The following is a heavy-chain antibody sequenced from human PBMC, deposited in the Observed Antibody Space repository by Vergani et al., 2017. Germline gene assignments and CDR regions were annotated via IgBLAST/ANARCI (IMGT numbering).Heavy chain of an antibody. CDR1: GFTFSSYA. CDR2: INQDGTDN. CDR3: ATSRSLDY. J-gene: IGHJ4*02. Sequence: VQLVESGGGVVQPGRSLRLSCAASGFTFSSYAMHWVRQAPGKGLEWVANINQDGTDNYYVDSVKGRFTISRDNANNSLFLQMSSLRAEDTAVYYCATSRSLDYWGQGTLVTVSS. V-gene: IGHV3-7*01.